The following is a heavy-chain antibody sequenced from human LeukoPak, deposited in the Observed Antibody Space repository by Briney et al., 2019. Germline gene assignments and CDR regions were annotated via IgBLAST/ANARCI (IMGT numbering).Heavy chain of an antibody. CDR1: GFTFSSYE. V-gene: IGHV3-48*03. D-gene: IGHD4-23*01. Sequence: GGSLRLSCAASGFTFSSYEMNWVRQAPGKGLEWVSYISSSGSTIYYADSVKGRFTISRDNAKNSLYLQMNSLRAEDTAVYYCARWGGNVRGAFDIWGQGTMVTVSS. J-gene: IGHJ3*02. CDR3: ARWGGNVRGAFDI. CDR2: ISSSGSTI.